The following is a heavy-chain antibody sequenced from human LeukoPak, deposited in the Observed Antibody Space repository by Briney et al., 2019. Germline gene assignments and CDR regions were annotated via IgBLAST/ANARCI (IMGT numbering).Heavy chain of an antibody. V-gene: IGHV3-30*18. CDR1: GFTFRSYG. Sequence: GGSLRLSCAASGFTFRSYGMHWVRQAPGKGLEWVAVISYDGSNKYYADSVKGRFTISRDNSKNTLYLQMNSLRAEDTAVYYCANQLLSNPGNYWGQGTLVTVSS. CDR3: ANQLLSNPGNY. D-gene: IGHD2-2*01. CDR2: ISYDGSNK. J-gene: IGHJ4*02.